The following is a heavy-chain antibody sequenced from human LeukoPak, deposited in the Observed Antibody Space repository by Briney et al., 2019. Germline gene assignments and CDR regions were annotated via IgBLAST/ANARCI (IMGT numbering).Heavy chain of an antibody. V-gene: IGHV1-46*01. J-gene: IGHJ4*02. CDR1: GYTFTGYY. D-gene: IGHD3-22*01. CDR3: AREFAPRSYYDSSGYYYGYFDY. CDR2: INPSGGST. Sequence: ASVKVSCKASGYTFTGYYMHWVRQAPGQGLEWMGIINPSGGSTSYAQKFQGRVTMTRDMSTSTVYMELSSLRSEDTAVYYCAREFAPRSYYDSSGYYYGYFDYWGQGTLVTVSS.